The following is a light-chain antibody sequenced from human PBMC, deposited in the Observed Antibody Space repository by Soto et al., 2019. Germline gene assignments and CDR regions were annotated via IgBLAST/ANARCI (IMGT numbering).Light chain of an antibody. CDR3: QQSYSTPHT. CDR1: RSIGNY. Sequence: DLQMTQSPSSLSAYVGDRLTITCRASRSIGNYLNWYQQTPGKAPKLLFYIASSLQSGVPSRFSGSGSGTDFTFTISRLQPEDFATYYCQQSYSTPHTFGQGTKLEIK. V-gene: IGKV1-39*01. CDR2: IAS. J-gene: IGKJ2*01.